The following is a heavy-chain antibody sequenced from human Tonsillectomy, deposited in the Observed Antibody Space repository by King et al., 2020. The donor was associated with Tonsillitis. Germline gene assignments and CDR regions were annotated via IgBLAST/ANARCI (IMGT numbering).Heavy chain of an antibody. D-gene: IGHD7-27*01. CDR3: ARDPGSWVLYFEC. Sequence: VQLVQSGAEVKKPGASVKVSCKASGYTFTGYYMHWVRQAPGQGLEWMGWINPNSGDTNYAQKFQGRVTMTRDTSISTAYMELSRLRSDDTAVYHCARDPGSWVLYFECWGQGTLVTVPS. J-gene: IGHJ4*02. CDR1: GYTFTGYY. V-gene: IGHV1-2*02. CDR2: INPNSGDT.